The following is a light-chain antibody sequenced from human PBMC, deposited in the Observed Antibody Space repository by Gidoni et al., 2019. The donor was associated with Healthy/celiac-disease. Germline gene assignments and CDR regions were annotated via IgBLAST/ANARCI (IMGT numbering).Light chain of an antibody. V-gene: IGLV1-40*01. Sequence: QSVLTQPPSVSGAPGQRVTISCTGSSSKIGAGYAVHWYQRLPGTAPKLLIYGNTNRPSGVPDRFSGSKSGTSASLAITGLQAEDEADYYCQSYDSSLSGWVFGGGTKLTVL. CDR3: QSYDSSLSGWV. J-gene: IGLJ3*02. CDR2: GNT. CDR1: SSKIGAGYA.